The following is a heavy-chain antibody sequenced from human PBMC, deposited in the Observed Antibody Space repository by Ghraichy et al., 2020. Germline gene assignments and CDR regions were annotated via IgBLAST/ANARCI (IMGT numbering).Heavy chain of an antibody. V-gene: IGHV3-23*01. Sequence: GGSLRLSCAASGFTFSSFAMSWVHQAPGKGLEWVSSIRGIGSEIYYADSVKGRFTISRDNSKNTLFLQGNSLRAEDTAVYYCAKSVAPSARYWYFDVWGRGTLVSVAS. CDR2: IRGIGSEI. D-gene: IGHD6-13*01. CDR1: GFTFSSFA. CDR3: AKSVAPSARYWYFDV. J-gene: IGHJ2*01.